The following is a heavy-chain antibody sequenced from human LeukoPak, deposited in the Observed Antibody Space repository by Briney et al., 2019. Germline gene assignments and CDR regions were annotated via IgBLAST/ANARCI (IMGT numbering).Heavy chain of an antibody. CDR1: RFTFSDYA. CDR3: AKLRFLEWLLPIDY. Sequence: PGGSLRLSCATSRFTFSDYAMIWVRQAPGKGLEGVSVISGSGGNTYYADSVKGRFTISRDNSNNTLSLQMNNLRAEDTAIYYCAKLRFLEWLLPIDYWGQGTLVTVSS. D-gene: IGHD3-3*01. CDR2: ISGSGGNT. V-gene: IGHV3-23*01. J-gene: IGHJ4*02.